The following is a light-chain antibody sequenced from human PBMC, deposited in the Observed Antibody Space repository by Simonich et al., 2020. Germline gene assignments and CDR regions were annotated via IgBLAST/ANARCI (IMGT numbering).Light chain of an antibody. V-gene: IGKV4-1*01. J-gene: IGKJ2*01. CDR1: QSVLYSSNNKNY. CDR2: WAS. CDR3: QQYYSTPYT. Sequence: DIVMTQSPDSLAVSLGERATINYKSSQSVLYSSNNKNYLAWYQQKPGKPPKLLIYWASTRESGVPHRFSGSGSGTDFTLTISSLQAEDVAVYYCQQYYSTPYTFGQGTKLEIK.